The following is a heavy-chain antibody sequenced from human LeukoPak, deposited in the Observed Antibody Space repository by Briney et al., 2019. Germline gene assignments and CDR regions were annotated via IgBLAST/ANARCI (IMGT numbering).Heavy chain of an antibody. CDR1: GNSIGTTYY. J-gene: IGHJ4*02. CDR2: IYHSGST. Sequence: NPSETLSLTCSVSGNSIGTTYYWGVIRQPPGKGLEWIGEIYHSGSTNYNPSLKSRVTISVDKSKNQFSLKLSSVTAADTAVYYCASPFTSGYYGYWGQGTLVTVSS. CDR3: ASPFTSGYYGY. V-gene: IGHV4-4*02. D-gene: IGHD3-22*01.